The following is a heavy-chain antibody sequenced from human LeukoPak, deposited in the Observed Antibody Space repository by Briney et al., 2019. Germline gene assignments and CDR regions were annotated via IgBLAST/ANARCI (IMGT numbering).Heavy chain of an antibody. CDR1: GGSISSSNYY. CDR3: ARVDDFWSGNGWFDP. Sequence: SETLSLTCTVSGGSISSSNYYWGWLRQPPGRGLEWIGSIYYNGFTYYNPSLKSRVTISVDTSKNQFSLKLSSVTAADTAVYYCARVDDFWSGNGWFDPWGQGTLVTVSS. CDR2: IYYNGFT. J-gene: IGHJ5*02. V-gene: IGHV4-39*07. D-gene: IGHD3-3*01.